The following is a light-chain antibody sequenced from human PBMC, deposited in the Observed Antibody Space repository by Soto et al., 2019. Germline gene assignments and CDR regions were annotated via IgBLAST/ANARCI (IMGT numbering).Light chain of an antibody. CDR2: DDS. CDR3: QVWDTSRDQGV. CDR1: NVGSKS. Sequence: SSELTQPTSVSVAPGQTATVTCGGNNVGSKSVHWYQQKPGQAPVLVVYDDSDRPSGIPERSSGSNSGNTATLTISRVEAGDEADYYCQVWDTSRDQGVFGTGTKVTVL. V-gene: IGLV3-21*02. J-gene: IGLJ1*01.